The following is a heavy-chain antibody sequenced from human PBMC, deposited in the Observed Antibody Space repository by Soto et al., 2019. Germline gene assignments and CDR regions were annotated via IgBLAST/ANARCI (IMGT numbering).Heavy chain of an antibody. Sequence: QVQLVQSGAEVKKPGSSVKVSCKASGGTFSSYTISWVRQAPGQGLEWMGRIIPILGIANYAQKFQGRVTITADKSTSTAYMELSSLRSEDTAVYYCARELSGSGTQRGYGMDLWGQGTTVTVSS. CDR3: ARELSGSGTQRGYGMDL. CDR1: GGTFSSYT. D-gene: IGHD3-10*01. CDR2: IIPILGIA. J-gene: IGHJ6*02. V-gene: IGHV1-69*08.